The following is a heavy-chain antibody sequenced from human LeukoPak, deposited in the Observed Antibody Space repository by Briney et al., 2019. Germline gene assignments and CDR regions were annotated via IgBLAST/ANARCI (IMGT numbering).Heavy chain of an antibody. J-gene: IGHJ4*02. CDR2: ISSSGSTI. CDR1: GFTFSSYE. Sequence: QSGGSLRLSCAASGFTFSSYEMNWVRQAPGKGLEWVSYISSSGSTIYYADSVKGRSTISRDNAKNSLYLQMNSLRAEDTAVYYCAREPGQDSSGYYYFDYWGQGTLVTVSS. V-gene: IGHV3-48*03. CDR3: AREPGQDSSGYYYFDY. D-gene: IGHD3-22*01.